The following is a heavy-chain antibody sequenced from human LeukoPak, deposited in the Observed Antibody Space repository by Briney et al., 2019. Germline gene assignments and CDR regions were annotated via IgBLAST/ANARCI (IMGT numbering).Heavy chain of an antibody. Sequence: SETLSLTCTVSGGSISSYYWSWIRQPPGKGLEWIGYIYYSGSTNYNPSLKSRVTLSVDTSKNQSSLKLSSVTAADTAVYYCASHIGYSSSMNHVAFDIWGQGTMVTVSS. J-gene: IGHJ3*02. CDR2: IYYSGST. V-gene: IGHV4-59*01. D-gene: IGHD6-13*01. CDR1: GGSISSYY. CDR3: ASHIGYSSSMNHVAFDI.